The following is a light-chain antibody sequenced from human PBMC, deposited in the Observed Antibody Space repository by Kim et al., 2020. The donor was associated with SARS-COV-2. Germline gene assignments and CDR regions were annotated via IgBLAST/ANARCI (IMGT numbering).Light chain of an antibody. J-gene: IGLJ2*01. CDR2: QDT. V-gene: IGLV3-1*01. Sequence: SVSPGQTASITCSGDKLGDKDVCWYQQKPGQSPVLVIYQDTYRPSGIPERFSGSNSGNTATLTISGTQAMDEADYYCQAWDITTVIFGGGTQLTVL. CDR3: QAWDITTVI. CDR1: KLGDKD.